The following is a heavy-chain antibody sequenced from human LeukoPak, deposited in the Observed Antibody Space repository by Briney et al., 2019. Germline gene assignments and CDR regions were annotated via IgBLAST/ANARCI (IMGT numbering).Heavy chain of an antibody. CDR1: GFTFSSYE. J-gene: IGHJ3*02. V-gene: IGHV3-48*03. Sequence: SLRLSCAASGFTFSSYEMNWVRQAPGKGLEWVSYISSSGSTIYYADSVKGRFTISRDNAKNSLYLQMNSLRAEDTAVYYCVLGTSRSLVPAAAFDIWGQGTMVTVSS. CDR2: ISSSGSTI. D-gene: IGHD2-2*01. CDR3: VLGTSRSLVPAAAFDI.